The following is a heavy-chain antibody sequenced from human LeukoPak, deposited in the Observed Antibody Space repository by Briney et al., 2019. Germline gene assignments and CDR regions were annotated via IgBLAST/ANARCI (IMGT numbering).Heavy chain of an antibody. CDR3: ARNTINWFDP. CDR2: IHPNSGGT. D-gene: IGHD5-24*01. CDR1: GYTFTAYY. Sequence: ASVKVSCKASGYTFTAYYIHWVRQAPGQGLEWMGWIHPNSGGTNYAQKFRGRVTMTRDTSISTAYMELSRLRSDDTAVYYCARNTINWFDPWGQGVLVTVSS. V-gene: IGHV1-2*02. J-gene: IGHJ5*02.